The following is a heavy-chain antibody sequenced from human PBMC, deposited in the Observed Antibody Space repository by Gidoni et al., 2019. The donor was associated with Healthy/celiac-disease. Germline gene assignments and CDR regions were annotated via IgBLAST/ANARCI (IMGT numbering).Heavy chain of an antibody. D-gene: IGHD5-18*01. Sequence: EVQLLESGGGLVQPGGSLRRSCASSGFTFSSYALIWVRQAPGSGAGGGGRQAPGKGLEWVSAIRGSGGSTYYADSVKGRFTISRDNSKNTLYLQMNSLRAEDTAVYYCARKCPDTAMVTSGGYFDLWGRGTLVTVSS. V-gene: IGHV3-23*01. CDR3: ARKCPDTAMVTSGGYFDL. CDR1: GFTFSSYA. J-gene: IGHJ2*01. CDR2: IRGSGGST.